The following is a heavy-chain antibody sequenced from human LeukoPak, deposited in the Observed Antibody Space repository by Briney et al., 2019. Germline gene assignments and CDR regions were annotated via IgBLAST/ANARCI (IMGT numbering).Heavy chain of an antibody. V-gene: IGHV3-66*01. CDR1: GITVIDSY. CDR2: IYSGGAT. J-gene: IGHJ4*02. D-gene: IGHD3-10*01. CDR3: ARDNPHYTGSGMADY. Sequence: GGSLRLSCAASGITVIDSYLSWVRQAPGKGLEWVSVIYSGGATYYADSVKGRFTISRESSTNTMYLQMNNLRAEDTAVYYCARDNPHYTGSGMADYWGQGTLVTVSS.